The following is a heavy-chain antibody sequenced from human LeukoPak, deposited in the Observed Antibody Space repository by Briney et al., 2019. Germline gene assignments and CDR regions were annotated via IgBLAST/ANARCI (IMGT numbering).Heavy chain of an antibody. CDR3: ASNGYYTDY. D-gene: IGHD3-3*01. V-gene: IGHV3-48*01. J-gene: IGHJ4*02. Sequence: GGSLRLSCAASGFTFSSYSMNWVRQAPGKGLEWVSYISSSSSTIYYADSVKGRFTISRDNAKNSLYLQMNSLRAEDTAVYYCASNGYYTDYWGQGTLVTASS. CDR1: GFTFSSYS. CDR2: ISSSSSTI.